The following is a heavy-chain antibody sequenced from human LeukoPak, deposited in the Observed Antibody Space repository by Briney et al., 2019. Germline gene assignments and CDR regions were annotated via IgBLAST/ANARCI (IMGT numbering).Heavy chain of an antibody. CDR1: GFTFSSYD. CDR3: AGEGSYSAFDI. CDR2: IGTAGDT. J-gene: IGHJ3*02. V-gene: IGHV3-13*01. D-gene: IGHD1-26*01. Sequence: GGSLRLSCAASGFTFSSYDMHWVRQATGKGLEWVSAIGTAGDTYYPGSVKGRFTISRENAKNSLYLQMNSLRAGDTAVYYCAGEGSYSAFDIWGQGTMVTVSS.